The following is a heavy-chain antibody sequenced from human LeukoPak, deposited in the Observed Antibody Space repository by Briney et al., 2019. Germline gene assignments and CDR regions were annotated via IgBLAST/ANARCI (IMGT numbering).Heavy chain of an antibody. V-gene: IGHV4-34*01. Sequence: SETPSLTCAVYGGSFSGYYWSWIRQPPGKGLEWIGEINHSGSTNYNPSLKSRVTISVDTSKNQFSLNLSSVTAADTAVYYCARDQGAVAGIDPWGQGTLVTVSS. CDR3: ARDQGAVAGIDP. CDR1: GGSFSGYY. D-gene: IGHD6-19*01. CDR2: INHSGST. J-gene: IGHJ5*02.